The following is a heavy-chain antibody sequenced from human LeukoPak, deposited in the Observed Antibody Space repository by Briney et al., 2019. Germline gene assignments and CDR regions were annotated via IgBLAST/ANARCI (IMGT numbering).Heavy chain of an antibody. CDR3: AKDYLYFNP. V-gene: IGHV3-23*01. CDR2: ISASGGGT. D-gene: IGHD2/OR15-2a*01. Sequence: GGSLRLSCVASGFPFATYAMGWVRQGPAKGLEWVSCISASGGGTYYSDSVKGRFTISRDNSKNTLYLQMNSLRAEDTAVYYCAKDYLYFNPWGQGTLVTVSS. J-gene: IGHJ1*01. CDR1: GFPFATYA.